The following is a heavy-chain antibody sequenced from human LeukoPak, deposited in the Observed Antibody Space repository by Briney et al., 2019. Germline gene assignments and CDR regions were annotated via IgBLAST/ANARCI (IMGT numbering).Heavy chain of an antibody. CDR2: IRSKVSSYAT. D-gene: IGHD6-19*01. Sequence: GGSLRLSCAASGFTFSGSTMHWIRQASGKGLEWIGRIRSKVSSYATAYAASVKGRFTISRDDAKNTAYLQMDSLKTEDTAVYYCTSPQADSGATYFRHWGQGTLVTVSS. CDR3: TSPQADSGATYFRH. CDR1: GFTFSGST. J-gene: IGHJ1*01. V-gene: IGHV3-73*01.